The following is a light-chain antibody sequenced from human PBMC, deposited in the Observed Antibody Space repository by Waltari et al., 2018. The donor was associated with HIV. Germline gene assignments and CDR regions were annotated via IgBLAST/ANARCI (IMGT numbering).Light chain of an antibody. J-gene: IGLJ1*01. Sequence: SYVLTQPPSVSVAPGQTARITCGGNNIGSKSVHWYQQKPGQAPVLVVCDDSDRPSGIPERFSDSNAGNTATLTISRVEAWDEGDYYCQVWDTSSDHPGYVFGTGTKVTVL. CDR1: NIGSKS. CDR2: DDS. V-gene: IGLV3-21*02. CDR3: QVWDTSSDHPGYV.